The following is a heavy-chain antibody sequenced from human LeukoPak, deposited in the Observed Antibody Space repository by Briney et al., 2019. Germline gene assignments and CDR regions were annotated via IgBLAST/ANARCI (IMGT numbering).Heavy chain of an antibody. J-gene: IGHJ4*02. CDR3: ARGLYSSSWIFDY. V-gene: IGHV6-1*01. CDR2: TYYRSEWYT. Sequence: SQTLSLTCAISGDSVSNNSASWDWIRQSPSRGLEWLGRTYYRSEWYTDYAVSVISRIIINPDTSKNQFSLQLNSVTPEDTAVYYCARGLYSSSWIFDYWGQGALVTVSS. CDR1: GDSVSNNSAS. D-gene: IGHD6-13*01.